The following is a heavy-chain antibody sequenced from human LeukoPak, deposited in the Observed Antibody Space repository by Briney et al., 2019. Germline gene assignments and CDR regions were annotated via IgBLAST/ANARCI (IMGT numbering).Heavy chain of an antibody. CDR2: IYTSGST. D-gene: IGHD3-22*01. Sequence: SETLSLTCTVSGGSISSGSYYWSWIRQPAGKELEWIGRIYTSGSTNYNPSLKSRVTISVDTSKNQFSLKLSSVTAADTAVYYCARDAYYYDSSGSIWGQGTLVTVSS. V-gene: IGHV4-61*02. J-gene: IGHJ4*02. CDR3: ARDAYYYDSSGSI. CDR1: GGSISSGSYY.